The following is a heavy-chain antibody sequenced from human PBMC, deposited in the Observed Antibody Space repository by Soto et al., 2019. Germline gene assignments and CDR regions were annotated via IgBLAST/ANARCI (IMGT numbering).Heavy chain of an antibody. J-gene: IGHJ6*02. CDR3: ARDRGYCSGGSCYYYGMDV. CDR2: IIPIFGTA. CDR1: GGTFSSYA. V-gene: IGHV1-69*01. Sequence: QVQLVQSGAEVKKPGSSVKVSCKASGGTFSSYAISWVRQAPGQGLEWMGGIIPIFGTANYAQKFQGRVTITADESTSTAYMELSSLRSEDTAVYYCARDRGYCSGGSCYYYGMDVWGQGTTVTVSS. D-gene: IGHD2-15*01.